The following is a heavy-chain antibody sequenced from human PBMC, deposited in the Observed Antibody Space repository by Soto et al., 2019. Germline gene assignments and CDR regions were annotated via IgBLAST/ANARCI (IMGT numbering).Heavy chain of an antibody. D-gene: IGHD3-22*01. J-gene: IGHJ4*02. CDR3: ARDYYDSSGYYYYFDY. V-gene: IGHV3-11*01. CDR2: ISSSGNTI. CDR1: GFTFSDYY. Sequence: PGGSLRLSCAASGFTFSDYYMNWIRQAPGKGLEWVSYISSSGNTIYYADSMKGRFTISRDNAKNSLYLQMNSLRAEDTAVYYCARDYYDSSGYYYYFDYWGQGTLVTVS.